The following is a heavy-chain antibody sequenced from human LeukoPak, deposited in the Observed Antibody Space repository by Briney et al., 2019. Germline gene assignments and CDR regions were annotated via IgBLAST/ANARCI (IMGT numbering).Heavy chain of an antibody. CDR3: ARARRMDNFNY. Sequence: SETLSLTCTVSGDSINSGSYYWSWIRQPAGKGLEWIGRIYTSGSTNYNPSLKSRVTISVDTSKNQFSLKLTSVTAADTAVYYCARARRMDNFNYWGQGTLATVSS. D-gene: IGHD3/OR15-3a*01. V-gene: IGHV4-61*02. CDR2: IYTSGST. CDR1: GDSINSGSYY. J-gene: IGHJ4*02.